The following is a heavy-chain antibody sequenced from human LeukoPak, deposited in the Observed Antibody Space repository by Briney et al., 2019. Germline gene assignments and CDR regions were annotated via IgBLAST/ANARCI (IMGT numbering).Heavy chain of an antibody. CDR3: AKDQLAAHDAFDI. J-gene: IGHJ3*02. D-gene: IGHD6-6*01. CDR2: INRIGRFM. V-gene: IGHV3-21*04. Sequence: GGSLRLSCAASGFSFSIYNMIWVRQAPGKGLEWVSSINRIGRFMFYAGSEKGRFTISRDNSKNTLYLQMNSLRAEDTAVYYCAKDQLAAHDAFDIWGQGTMVTVSS. CDR1: GFSFSIYN.